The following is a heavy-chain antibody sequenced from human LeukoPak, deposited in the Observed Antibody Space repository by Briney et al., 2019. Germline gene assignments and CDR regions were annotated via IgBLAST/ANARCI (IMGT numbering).Heavy chain of an antibody. CDR3: ANGGRYVREFIDY. V-gene: IGHV3-9*01. D-gene: IGHD3-10*01. J-gene: IGHJ4*02. CDR2: ISWNSGSI. CDR1: GFTFDDYA. Sequence: GGSLRLSCAASGFTFDDYAMHWVRQAPGKGLEWVSGISWNSGSIGYADSVKGRFTISRDNAKKSLYLQMNSPRAEDTALYYCANGGRYVREFIDYWGQGPLVNVSS.